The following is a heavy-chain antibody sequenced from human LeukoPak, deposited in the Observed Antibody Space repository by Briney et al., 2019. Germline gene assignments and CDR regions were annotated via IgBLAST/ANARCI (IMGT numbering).Heavy chain of an antibody. CDR3: ARDGLAVAGSNFDF. V-gene: IGHV4-38-2*02. D-gene: IGHD6-19*01. CDR2: TYHSGST. Sequence: SETLSLTCTVSDYSISPAYYWAWIRQPPGKGLEWIGSTYHSGSTFYNPSLRSRVTISVDSSKNQFSLKLTSVTAADTAMYYCARDGLAVAGSNFDFWGQGTLVTVSS. CDR1: DYSISPAYY. J-gene: IGHJ5*01.